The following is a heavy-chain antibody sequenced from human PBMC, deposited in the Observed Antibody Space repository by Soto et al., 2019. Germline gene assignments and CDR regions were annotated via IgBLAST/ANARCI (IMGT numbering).Heavy chain of an antibody. V-gene: IGHV1-46*03. CDR3: AGDRIAVSGEIAFDI. CDR2: INPSGGST. Sequence: QVQLVQSGAEVKKPGAAVKVSCKASGYTFTSYYMHWVRQAPGQGLEWMGIINPSGGSTSYAQKFHDRVTMTRDTSTSTVYMELSSLRSEDTAVYYCAGDRIAVSGEIAFDIWGQGTMVTVSS. J-gene: IGHJ3*02. CDR1: GYTFTSYY. D-gene: IGHD6-19*01.